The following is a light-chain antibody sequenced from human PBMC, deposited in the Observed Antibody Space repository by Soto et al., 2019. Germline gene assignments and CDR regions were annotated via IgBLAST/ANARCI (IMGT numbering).Light chain of an antibody. J-gene: IGKJ4*01. CDR3: HQYYSVPLT. V-gene: IGKV4-1*01. Sequence: DIVMTQSPDCLAVSLGERATINCKSSQSVLYSSNNKNYLAWYQQKPGQPPKLLIYWASTRESGVPDRFSGSGSGTDFTLTISSLQAEDVAVYYCHQYYSVPLTFGGGTKVEIK. CDR2: WAS. CDR1: QSVLYSSNNKNY.